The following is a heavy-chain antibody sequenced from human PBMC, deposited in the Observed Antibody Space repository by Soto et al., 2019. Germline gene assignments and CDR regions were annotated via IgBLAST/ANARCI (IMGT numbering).Heavy chain of an antibody. CDR2: IYYSGST. V-gene: IGHV4-31*03. CDR1: GVSIYSGDFY. J-gene: IGHJ4*02. Sequence: QVQLQESGPGLVKPSQTLSLTCTVSGVSIYSGDFYWSWIRQHPGKGLEWIGYIYYSGSTYSNPSLKRRFTISVATSKNRFPLKLSSVTAADTAVYYGARGPFWRGYYIDYWGQGTLVTVSS. D-gene: IGHD3-3*01. CDR3: ARGPFWRGYYIDY.